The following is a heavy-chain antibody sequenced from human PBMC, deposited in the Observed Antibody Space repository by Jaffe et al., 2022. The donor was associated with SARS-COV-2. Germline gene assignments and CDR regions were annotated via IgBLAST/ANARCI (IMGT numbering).Heavy chain of an antibody. CDR1: GFTFSSYW. Sequence: EVQLVESGGGLVQPGGSLRLSCAASGFTFSSYWMSWVRQAPGKGLEWVANIKQDGSEKYYVDSVKGRFTISRDNAKNSLYLQMNSLRAEDTAVYYCAREGAFEYYYYMDVWGKGTTVTVSS. CDR2: IKQDGSEK. J-gene: IGHJ6*03. CDR3: AREGAFEYYYYMDV. V-gene: IGHV3-7*01.